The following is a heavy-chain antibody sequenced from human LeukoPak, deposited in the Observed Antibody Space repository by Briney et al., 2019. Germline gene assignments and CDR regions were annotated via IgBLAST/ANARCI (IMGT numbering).Heavy chain of an antibody. V-gene: IGHV3-23*01. CDR3: AKDRITMVRGVIRSAPFDY. CDR2: ISGSGGST. J-gene: IGHJ4*02. CDR1: GFTFSSYA. Sequence: GSLRLSCAASGFTFSSYAMSWVRQAPGKGLEWVSAISGSGGSTYYADSVKGRFTISRDNSKNTLYLQMNSLRAEDTAVYYCAKDRITMVRGVIRSAPFDYWGQGTLVTVSS. D-gene: IGHD3-10*01.